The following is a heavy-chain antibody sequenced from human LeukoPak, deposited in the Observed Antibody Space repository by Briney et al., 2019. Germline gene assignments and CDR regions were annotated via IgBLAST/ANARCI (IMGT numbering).Heavy chain of an antibody. D-gene: IGHD4-23*01. CDR2: ISTTGGST. V-gene: IGHV3-23*01. Sequence: PGGSLRLSCAASGFSFNNYAMSWVRQAPGKGLEWVSAISTTGGSTYYADSVKGRFTISRDNSKNTLSLQMDSLRVGDTAVYYCAKDWTTVVTPKGYYFDSWGQGTLVTVSS. CDR3: AKDWTTVVTPKGYYFDS. CDR1: GFSFNNYA. J-gene: IGHJ4*02.